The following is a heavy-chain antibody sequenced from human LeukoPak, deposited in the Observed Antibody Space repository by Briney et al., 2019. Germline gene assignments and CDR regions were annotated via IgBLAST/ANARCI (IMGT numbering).Heavy chain of an antibody. V-gene: IGHV4-34*01. CDR1: GGSFSGYY. J-gene: IGHJ4*02. CDR3: ARDAIAAAGRSFDY. Sequence: SETLSLTCAVYGGSFSGYYWSWIRQPPGKGLEWIGEINHSGSTNYNPSLKSRVTISVDTSKNQFSLELSSVTAADTAVYYCARDAIAAAGRSFDYWGQGTLVTVSS. D-gene: IGHD6-13*01. CDR2: INHSGST.